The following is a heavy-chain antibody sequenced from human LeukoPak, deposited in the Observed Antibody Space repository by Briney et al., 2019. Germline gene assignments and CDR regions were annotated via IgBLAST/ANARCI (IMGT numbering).Heavy chain of an antibody. D-gene: IGHD3-22*01. CDR3: AKDLPSYYYDLSDAFDI. V-gene: IGHV3-9*01. Sequence: PGGSLRLSCAASGFTFDDYAMHWVRQAPGKGLEWVSGISWNSGSIGYADSVKGRFTISRDNAKNSLYLQMNSLRAEDTAVYYCAKDLPSYYYDLSDAFDIWGQGTMVTVSS. CDR1: GFTFDDYA. CDR2: ISWNSGSI. J-gene: IGHJ3*02.